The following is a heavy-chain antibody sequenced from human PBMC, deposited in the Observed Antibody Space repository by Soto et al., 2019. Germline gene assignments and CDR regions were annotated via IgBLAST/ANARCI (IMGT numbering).Heavy chain of an antibody. J-gene: IGHJ4*02. D-gene: IGHD2-15*01. CDR2: TNHSGST. Sequence: KPSETLSLTCAVYGGSFSGYYWSWIRQPPGKGLEWIGETNHSGSTNYNPSLKSRVTISVDTSKNQFSLKLSSVTAADTAVYYCARGRYCSGGSCYFDYWGQGTLVTVSS. CDR1: GGSFSGYY. CDR3: ARGRYCSGGSCYFDY. V-gene: IGHV4-34*01.